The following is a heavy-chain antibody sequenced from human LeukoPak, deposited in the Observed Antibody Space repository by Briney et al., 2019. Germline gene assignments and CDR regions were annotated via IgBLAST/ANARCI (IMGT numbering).Heavy chain of an antibody. Sequence: HAGGSLRLSCVASGFTFSSYWMSWVRQAPGKGLEWVANIKQDGTEKYYVDSVEGRFTISRDNAKNSLYLQMNSLRDEDTAMYYCARLAYYFDYWGQGTLVTVSS. CDR2: IKQDGTEK. J-gene: IGHJ4*02. CDR3: ARLAYYFDY. V-gene: IGHV3-7*03. CDR1: GFTFSSYW.